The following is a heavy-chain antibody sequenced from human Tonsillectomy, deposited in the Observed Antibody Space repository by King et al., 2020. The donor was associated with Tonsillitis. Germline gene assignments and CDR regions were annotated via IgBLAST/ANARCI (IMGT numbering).Heavy chain of an antibody. CDR1: GGSISSYY. CDR2: IYYSGST. CDR3: ARDRYDYGGGWYFDL. Sequence: QLQESGPGLVKPSETLSLTCTVSGGSISSYYWSWIRQPPGKGLEWIGYIYYSGSTNYNPSLKSRVTISVDTSKNQFSLTLSSVTAADTAVYYCARDRYDYGGGWYFDLWGRGTLVTVSS. D-gene: IGHD4-17*01. J-gene: IGHJ2*01. V-gene: IGHV4-59*01.